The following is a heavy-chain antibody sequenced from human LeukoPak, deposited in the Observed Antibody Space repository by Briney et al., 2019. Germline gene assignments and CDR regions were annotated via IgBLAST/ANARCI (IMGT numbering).Heavy chain of an antibody. D-gene: IGHD2-2*02. CDR2: ISFDGSQK. CDR3: AKGDPVGGRFVVVPAAIPLVHAFDI. CDR1: GFTFSNYG. Sequence: PGGSLRLSCAASGFTFSNYGMHWVRQAPGKGLEWVALISFDGSQKYYADSVKGRFTISRDNSKNTLYLQMNSLRAEDTAVYYCAKGDPVGGRFVVVPAAIPLVHAFDIWGQGTMVTVSS. V-gene: IGHV3-30*02. J-gene: IGHJ3*02.